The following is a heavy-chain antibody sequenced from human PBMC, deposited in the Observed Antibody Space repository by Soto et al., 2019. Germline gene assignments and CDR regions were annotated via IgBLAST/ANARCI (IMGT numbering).Heavy chain of an antibody. CDR2: INPNSGGT. D-gene: IGHD4-17*01. Sequence: QVQLVQSGAEVKKPGASVKVSCKASGYTFTGYYMHWVRQAPGQGLEWMGWINPNSGGTNYAQKFQGRVTMTRDTSISTVYMELSRLRSDDTAVYYCASTYGDYVASSWFDPWGQGTLVTVSS. V-gene: IGHV1-2*02. J-gene: IGHJ5*02. CDR3: ASTYGDYVASSWFDP. CDR1: GYTFTGYY.